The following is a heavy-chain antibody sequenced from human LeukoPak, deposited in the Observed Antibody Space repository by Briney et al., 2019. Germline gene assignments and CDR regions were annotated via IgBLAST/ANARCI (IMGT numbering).Heavy chain of an antibody. Sequence: RRSLRLSCLPSRFTFSNYAMAWVRQAPGKGLEWVSAITGSGPTTYYAASVKGRFTISRDNTNNLVFLQMSSLRAEDTAVYYCAKAPDSVWGSYRNNYFDSWGQGTLVSVS. CDR3: AKAPDSVWGSYRNNYFDS. CDR1: RFTFSNYA. CDR2: ITGSGPTT. D-gene: IGHD3-16*02. J-gene: IGHJ5*01. V-gene: IGHV3-23*01.